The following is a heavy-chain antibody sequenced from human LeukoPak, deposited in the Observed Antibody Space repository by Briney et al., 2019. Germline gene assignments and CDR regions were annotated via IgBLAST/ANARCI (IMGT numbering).Heavy chain of an antibody. CDR1: GFTFSSYA. CDR3: ARERIAAAGTFDP. J-gene: IGHJ5*02. Sequence: GRSLRLSCAASGFTFSSYAMHWVRQAPGKGLEWVAVISYDGSNKYYAGSVKGRFTISRDNSKNTLYLQMNSLRAEDTAVYYCARERIAAAGTFDPWGQGTLVTVSS. CDR2: ISYDGSNK. V-gene: IGHV3-30*04. D-gene: IGHD6-13*01.